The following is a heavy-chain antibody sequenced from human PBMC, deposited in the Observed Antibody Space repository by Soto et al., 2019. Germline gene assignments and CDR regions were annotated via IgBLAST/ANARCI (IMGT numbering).Heavy chain of an antibody. V-gene: IGHV4-30-4*01. J-gene: IGHJ4*02. CDR1: GGSISSGDYY. D-gene: IGHD2-21*02. Sequence: SETLSLTCTVSGGSISSGDYYWSWIRQPPGKGLEWIGYIYYSGSTYYNPSLKSRVTISVDTSKNQFSLKLSSVTAADTAGDYCAREGECGGDCYSDLGGGDWGQGTLVTVSS. CDR2: IYYSGST. CDR3: AREGECGGDCYSDLGGGD.